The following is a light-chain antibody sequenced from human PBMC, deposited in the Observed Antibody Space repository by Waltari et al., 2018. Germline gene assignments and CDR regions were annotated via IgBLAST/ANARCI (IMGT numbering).Light chain of an antibody. CDR1: NVGSRG. CDR2: DDS. CDR3: QVWDSNNDRFVM. Sequence: SFVLTQPPTLSVAPGQTATITCGGDNVGSRGGNWYQQKPGQAPVLGVYDDSGRPSGIPERFSGSNSGNTATLTISKVEAGDEADFYCQVWDSNNDRFVMFGGGTKLTVL. V-gene: IGLV3-21*02. J-gene: IGLJ3*02.